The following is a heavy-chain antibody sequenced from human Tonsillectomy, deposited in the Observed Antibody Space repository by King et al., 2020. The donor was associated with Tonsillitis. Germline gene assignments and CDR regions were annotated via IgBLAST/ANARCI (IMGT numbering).Heavy chain of an antibody. D-gene: IGHD3-22*01. V-gene: IGHV1-8*01. CDR2: MNPSRANT. CDR1: GYTFTSYY. J-gene: IGHJ5*02. Sequence: QLVQSGAEVKKPGASVTVSCKTSGYTFTSYYINWVRQATGQELEWMGWMNPSRANTGYAQKFQGRVTMTRETSLSTAYMELTSLTSEDTAVYYCARGSYYDSTGYHVWFDPWGQGTLVTVSS. CDR3: ARGSYYDSTGYHVWFDP.